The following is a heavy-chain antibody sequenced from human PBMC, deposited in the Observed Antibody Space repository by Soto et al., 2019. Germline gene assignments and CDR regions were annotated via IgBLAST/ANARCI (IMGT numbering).Heavy chain of an antibody. D-gene: IGHD5-12*01. V-gene: IGHV1-69*13. CDR3: ARDSPYSGYERYWFDP. Sequence: GASVKVSCKASGGTFSSYAISWVRQAPGQGLEWMGGIIPIFGTANYAQKFQGRVTITADESTSTAYMELSSLRSEDTAVYYCARDSPYSGYERYWFDPWGQGTLVTVS. CDR1: GGTFSSYA. J-gene: IGHJ5*02. CDR2: IIPIFGTA.